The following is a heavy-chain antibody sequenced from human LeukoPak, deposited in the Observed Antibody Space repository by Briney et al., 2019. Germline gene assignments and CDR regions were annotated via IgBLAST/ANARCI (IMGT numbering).Heavy chain of an antibody. D-gene: IGHD5-12*01. CDR3: ARRIYRGQFDY. CDR2: VYFSGNT. Sequence: SETLSLTCTVSGDSISRYYWSWIRQPPGKGLEWIGYVYFSGNTNYNPSLKSRVTISVDTSKNQFSLKLNSVTAADTAVYYCARRIYRGQFDYWGQGTLVSVSS. V-gene: IGHV4-59*01. CDR1: GDSISRYY. J-gene: IGHJ4*02.